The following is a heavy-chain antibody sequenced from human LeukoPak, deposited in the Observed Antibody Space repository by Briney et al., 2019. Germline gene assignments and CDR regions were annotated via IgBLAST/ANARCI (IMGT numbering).Heavy chain of an antibody. CDR2: IYYSGST. CDR3: ARDRLLNGSGDYYYYYGMDA. D-gene: IGHD3-10*01. Sequence: ASETLSLTCTVSGGSISSGGYYWSWIRQHPGKGLEWIGYIYYSGSTYYNPSLKSRVTISVDTSKNQFSLKLSSVTAADTAVYYCARDRLLNGSGDYYYYYGMDAWGQGTTVTVSS. CDR1: GGSISSGGYY. J-gene: IGHJ6*02. V-gene: IGHV4-31*03.